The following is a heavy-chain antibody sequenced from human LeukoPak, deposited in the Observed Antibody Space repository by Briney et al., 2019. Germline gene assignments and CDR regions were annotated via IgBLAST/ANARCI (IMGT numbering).Heavy chain of an antibody. V-gene: IGHV4-4*07. J-gene: IGHJ4*02. Sequence: PSETLSLTCTVSGGSISSYYWSWIRQPAGKGLEWIGRIYISGSTNYNPSLKSRVTMSVDTSKDQFSLKLSSVTAADTAVYYCARGFWEYNFDYWGQGTLVTVSS. CDR2: IYISGST. D-gene: IGHD3-3*01. CDR3: ARGFWEYNFDY. CDR1: GGSISSYY.